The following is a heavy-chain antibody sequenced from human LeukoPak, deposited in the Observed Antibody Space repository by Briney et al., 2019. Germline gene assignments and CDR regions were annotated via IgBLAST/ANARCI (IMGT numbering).Heavy chain of an antibody. CDR1: GFTVSSNY. D-gene: IGHD6-13*01. Sequence: GGSLRLSCAASGFTVSSNYMSWVRQAPGKGLEWVSVIYSGGSTYYADSVKGRFTISRDNSKNTLYLQMNSLRAEDTAVYYCARDYAAAGYYFDYWGQGTLVTVSS. V-gene: IGHV3-53*01. J-gene: IGHJ4*02. CDR3: ARDYAAAGYYFDY. CDR2: IYSGGST.